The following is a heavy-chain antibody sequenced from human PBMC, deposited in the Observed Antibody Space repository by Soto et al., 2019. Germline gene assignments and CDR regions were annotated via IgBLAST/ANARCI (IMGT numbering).Heavy chain of an antibody. CDR1: GGSIRSGGYW. V-gene: IGHV4-31*03. CDR3: SKVRKYGENWFDA. D-gene: IGHD2-2*01. J-gene: IGHJ5*02. Sequence: QVQLQESGPGLVKPSQTLSLTCTVSGGSIRSGGYWWNCIRQQPGKGLEWIGYFYYGGSTYYNPSLKSRASISVDASNNQFSLNLNSVTAADTAVYFCSKVRKYGENWFDAWGQGTLVTVSS. CDR2: FYYGGST.